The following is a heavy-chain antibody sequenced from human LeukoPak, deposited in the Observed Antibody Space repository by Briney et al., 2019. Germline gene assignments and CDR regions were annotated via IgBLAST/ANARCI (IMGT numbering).Heavy chain of an antibody. Sequence: GGSLRLSCVASGFTFSSYAMSWVRQAPGKGLEWVSAISGSGGSTYYADSVKGRFTISRDNSKNTLYLQMNSLRAEDTAVYYCAKDGFSSSWYYFDYWGQGTLVTVSS. CDR3: AKDGFSSSWYYFDY. J-gene: IGHJ4*02. D-gene: IGHD6-13*01. CDR2: ISGSGGST. CDR1: GFTFSSYA. V-gene: IGHV3-23*01.